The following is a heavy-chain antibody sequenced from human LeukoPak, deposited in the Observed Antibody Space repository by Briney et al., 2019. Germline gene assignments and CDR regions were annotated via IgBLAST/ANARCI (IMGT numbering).Heavy chain of an antibody. CDR3: AREVDSSGYFDY. D-gene: IGHD3-22*01. Sequence: ETLFLTCTVSGGSISSSSYYWGWIRQPPGKGLEWIGSIYYSGSTYYNPSLKSRVTISVDTSKNQFSLKLSSVTAADTAVYYCAREVDSSGYFDYWGQGTLVTVSS. CDR1: GGSISSSSYY. V-gene: IGHV4-39*07. J-gene: IGHJ4*02. CDR2: IYYSGST.